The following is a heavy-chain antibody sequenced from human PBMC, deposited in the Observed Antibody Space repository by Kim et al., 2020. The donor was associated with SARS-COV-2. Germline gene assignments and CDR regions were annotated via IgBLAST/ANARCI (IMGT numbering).Heavy chain of an antibody. D-gene: IGHD3-9*01. CDR2: ISAYNGNT. V-gene: IGHV1-18*01. CDR3: ARDFYDILTGYRDYYYYYGMDV. CDR1: GYTFTSYG. J-gene: IGHJ6*02. Sequence: ASVKVSCKASGYTFTSYGISWVRQAPGQGLEWMGWISAYNGNTNYARKLQGRVTMTTDTSTSTAYMELRSLRSDDTAVYYCARDFYDILTGYRDYYYYYGMDVWGQGTTVTVSS.